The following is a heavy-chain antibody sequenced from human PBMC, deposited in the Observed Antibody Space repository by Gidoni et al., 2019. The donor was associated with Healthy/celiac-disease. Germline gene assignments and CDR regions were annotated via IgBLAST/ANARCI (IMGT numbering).Heavy chain of an antibody. CDR3: ARQPEYYDSFDY. J-gene: IGHJ4*02. CDR1: GVPISSSSYY. V-gene: IGHV4-39*01. CDR2: IYDSGST. D-gene: IGHD3-3*01. Sequence: QLQLQESGPGLVKPPETPSLTCPVPGVPISSSSYYWGWIRQPPGKGLEWIGSIYDSGSTYYNPSLKSGVTISVDTSKNQFSLKLSSVTAADTAVYYCARQPEYYDSFDYWGQGTLVTVSS.